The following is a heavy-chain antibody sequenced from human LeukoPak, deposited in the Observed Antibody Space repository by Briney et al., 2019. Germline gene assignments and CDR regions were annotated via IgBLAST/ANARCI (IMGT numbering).Heavy chain of an antibody. CDR3: ARVPLDDASGHYYPH. V-gene: IGHV1-3*04. Sequence: ASVKVSCKTSGYTFTNYGMHWVHQAPRQSPEWMGWINTGKGNSKSSQKLQDRVTLTRDTSASTAYMELNSLSSEDTAVYYCARVPLDDASGHYYPHWGQGTLVTVSS. J-gene: IGHJ1*01. D-gene: IGHD3-22*01. CDR2: INTGKGNS. CDR1: GYTFTNYG.